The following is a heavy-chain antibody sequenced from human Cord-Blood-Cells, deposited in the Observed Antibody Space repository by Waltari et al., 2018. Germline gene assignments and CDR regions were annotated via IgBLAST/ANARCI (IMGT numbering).Heavy chain of an antibody. CDR3: ARGVGVFDY. Sequence: QVQLQESGPGLVKPSETLSLTCTVSGGSVSSGSYYWSWIRQPPGKGLEWIGYIYYSGSTNNNPSLRSRVTISVATSKNQFSLKLSSVTAADTAVYYCARGVGVFDYWGQGTLVTVSS. J-gene: IGHJ4*02. CDR1: GGSVSSGSYY. V-gene: IGHV4-61*01. D-gene: IGHD1-26*01. CDR2: IYYSGST.